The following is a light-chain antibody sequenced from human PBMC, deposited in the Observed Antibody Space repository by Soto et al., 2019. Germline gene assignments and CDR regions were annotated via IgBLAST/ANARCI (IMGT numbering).Light chain of an antibody. Sequence: QSVLTQPASVSGSPGQSITISCTGTSSDVGSYNLVSWYQQHPGKAPKLMIYDVTKRPSGVSNHFSGSKSGNTASLTISGLQAEDEADYYCCSYAGSTTWVFGGGTQLTVL. V-gene: IGLV2-23*02. J-gene: IGLJ3*02. CDR3: CSYAGSTTWV. CDR2: DVT. CDR1: SSDVGSYNL.